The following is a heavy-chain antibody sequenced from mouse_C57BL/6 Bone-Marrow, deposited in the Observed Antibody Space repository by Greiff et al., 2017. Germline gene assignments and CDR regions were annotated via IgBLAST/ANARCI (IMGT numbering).Heavy chain of an antibody. CDR3: ARYYYGSSSYAMDY. Sequence: VKLQQPGAELVKPGASVKMSCKASGYTFTSYWITWVKQRPGQGLEWIGDIYPGSGSTNYNEKFKSKATLTVDTSSSTAYMQLSSLTSEDSAVYYCARYYYGSSSYAMDYWGQGTSVTVSS. V-gene: IGHV1-55*01. J-gene: IGHJ4*01. D-gene: IGHD1-1*01. CDR1: GYTFTSYW. CDR2: IYPGSGST.